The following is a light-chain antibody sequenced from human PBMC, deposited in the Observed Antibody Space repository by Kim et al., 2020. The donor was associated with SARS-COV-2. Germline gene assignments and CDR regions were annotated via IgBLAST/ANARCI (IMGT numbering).Light chain of an antibody. CDR2: GDD. V-gene: IGLV6-57*03. CDR1: SGSIAGDD. J-gene: IGLJ2*01. Sequence: NFMLTQPHSVSESPGKTVTISCTRSSGSIAGDDMYHVQWYQHRPGSAPTVVIYGDDQKPSGVPDRFSGSIDSPSSSASLTISGLKPEYEADYYCQSYDLNNVIFGGGTQLTVL. CDR3: QSYDLNNVI.